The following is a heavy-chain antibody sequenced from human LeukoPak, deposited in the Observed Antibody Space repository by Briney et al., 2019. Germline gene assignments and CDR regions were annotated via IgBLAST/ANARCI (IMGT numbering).Heavy chain of an antibody. CDR1: GFTFSSYE. CDR2: ISSSGGTI. V-gene: IGHV3-48*03. Sequence: GGPLRLSCAASGFTFSSYEMNWVRQAPGKGLEWVSYISSSGGTIYYADYVKGRFTISRDNAKNSLYLQMNSLRADDTAVYYCARGRYSDYGLDYWGQGTLVTVSS. CDR3: ARGRYSDYGLDY. D-gene: IGHD5-12*01. J-gene: IGHJ4*02.